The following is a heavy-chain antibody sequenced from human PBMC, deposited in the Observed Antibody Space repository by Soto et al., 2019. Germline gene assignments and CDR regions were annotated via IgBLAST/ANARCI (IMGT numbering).Heavy chain of an antibody. CDR3: ARYRFSGTKWSKFDY. CDR2: IYHTGST. CDR1: GVTVSSDAYY. D-gene: IGHD3-16*02. J-gene: IGHJ4*02. Sequence: QVQLQQSGPGLVKPSQTLSLTCTVSGVTVSSDAYYWSWIRQPPGKGLGWIGNIYHTGSTYYSPSLKRRVDISLDRSTNQFSLWLSSVTAADTAVYYCARYRFSGTKWSKFDYWGQGTLVTVSS. V-gene: IGHV4-31*03.